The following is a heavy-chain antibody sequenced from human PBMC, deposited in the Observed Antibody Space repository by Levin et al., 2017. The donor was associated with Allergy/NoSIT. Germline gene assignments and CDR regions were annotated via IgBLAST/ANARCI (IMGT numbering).Heavy chain of an antibody. CDR2: ISYDGSNK. J-gene: IGHJ4*02. D-gene: IGHD1-26*01. V-gene: IGHV3-30*04. CDR3: ARSLVAGASYFDY. Sequence: GGSLRLSCAASGFTFSSYAMHWVRQAPGKGLEWVAVISYDGSNKYYADSVKGRFTISRDNSKNTLYLQMNSLRAEDTAVYYCARSLVAGASYFDYWGQGTLVTVSS. CDR1: GFTFSSYA.